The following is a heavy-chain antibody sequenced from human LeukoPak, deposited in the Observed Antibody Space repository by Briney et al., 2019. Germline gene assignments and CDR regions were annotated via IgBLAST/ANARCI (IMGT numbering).Heavy chain of an antibody. CDR3: AKGSAAGRPYHFDY. Sequence: GGSLRLSCAASGFTFSSYAMSWVRQAPGKGLEWVSAISGSGGSTYNADSVKGRFTISRDNSKNTLDLQMNSLRVEDTAVYYCAKGSAAGRPYHFDYWGQGTLGTVSS. V-gene: IGHV3-23*01. J-gene: IGHJ4*02. D-gene: IGHD6-6*01. CDR2: ISGSGGST. CDR1: GFTFSSYA.